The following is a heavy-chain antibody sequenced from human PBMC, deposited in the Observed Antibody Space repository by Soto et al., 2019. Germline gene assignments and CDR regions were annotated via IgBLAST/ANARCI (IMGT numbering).Heavy chain of an antibody. CDR3: AINWNRPPYYYYYYMDV. V-gene: IGHV1-18*01. Sequence: ASVKVSCKASGYTFTSYGISWVRQAPGQGLEWMGWISAYNGNTNYAQKLQGRVTMTTDTSTSTAYMELRSLRSDDTAVYYCAINWNRPPYYYYYYMDVWGKGTTVTVSS. J-gene: IGHJ6*03. CDR2: ISAYNGNT. D-gene: IGHD1-1*01. CDR1: GYTFTSYG.